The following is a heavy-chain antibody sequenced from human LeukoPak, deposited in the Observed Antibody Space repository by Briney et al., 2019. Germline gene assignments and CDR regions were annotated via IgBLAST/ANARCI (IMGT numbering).Heavy chain of an antibody. J-gene: IGHJ4*02. D-gene: IGHD5-12*01. CDR3: ARDGGATENYFDY. V-gene: IGHV4-31*03. CDR1: GGSISSGGYY. Sequence: SETLSLTCTVSGGSISSGGYYWSWIRQHPGKGLEWIGYIYYSGSTYYNPSLKSRVTISVDTSKNQFSLKLSSVTAADTAVYYCARDGGATENYFDYWGQGTLVTVFS. CDR2: IYYSGST.